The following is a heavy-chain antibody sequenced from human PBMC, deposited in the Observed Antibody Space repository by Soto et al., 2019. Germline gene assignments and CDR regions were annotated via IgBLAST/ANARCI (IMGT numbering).Heavy chain of an antibody. CDR2: ISYDGSNK. J-gene: IGHJ3*02. Sequence: QVQLVESGGGVVQPGRSLRLSCAASGFTFSSYGMHWVRQAPGKGLEWVAVISYDGSNKYYADSVKGRFTISRDNSKNTLYLQMNSLRAEDTAVYYCAKGRSGYYSRDDAFDIWGQGTMVTVSS. CDR1: GFTFSSYG. D-gene: IGHD3-22*01. CDR3: AKGRSGYYSRDDAFDI. V-gene: IGHV3-30*18.